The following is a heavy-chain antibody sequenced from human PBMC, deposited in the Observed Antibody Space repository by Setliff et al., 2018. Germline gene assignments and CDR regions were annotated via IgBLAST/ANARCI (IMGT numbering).Heavy chain of an antibody. V-gene: IGHV5-51*01. CDR2: IYPGDPDT. J-gene: IGHJ4*02. CDR1: GYSFTSYW. Sequence: RGESLKISCKGSGYSFTSYWIGWVRQMPGKGLEWMGIIYPGDPDTRYSPSFQGQVTISADKSISTAYLQWSSLKASDTAMYYCARDCSAGVCQVDYWGQGTLVTVSS. D-gene: IGHD2-15*01. CDR3: ARDCSAGVCQVDY.